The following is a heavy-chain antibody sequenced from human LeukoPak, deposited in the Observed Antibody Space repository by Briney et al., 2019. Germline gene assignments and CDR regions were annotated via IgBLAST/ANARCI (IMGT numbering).Heavy chain of an antibody. CDR2: FSNSGTN. V-gene: IGHV4-59*12. CDR1: GGSISDYY. CDR3: AKDWRADSSGAFDY. Sequence: SETLSLTCTVSGGSISDYYWSWIRQPPGKGLEWIGYFSNSGTNNYNPSLKGRVTMSVDTSKNQFSLKLSSVTAADTAVYYCAKDWRADSSGAFDYWGQGTLVTVSS. D-gene: IGHD3-22*01. J-gene: IGHJ4*02.